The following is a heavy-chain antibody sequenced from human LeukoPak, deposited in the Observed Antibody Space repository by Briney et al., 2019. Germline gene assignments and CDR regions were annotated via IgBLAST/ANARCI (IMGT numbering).Heavy chain of an antibody. CDR1: GFTFSSYY. Sequence: PGVSLRLSCAASGFTFSSYYMNWVRQAPGKGLEWVSSISSSSSNIYYADSVKRRFTISRDIAKDSLYLQMNSLRSEDTREYYCARGKTGRLPGFDYWGQGTLVTVPS. CDR2: ISSSSSNI. D-gene: IGHD1-14*01. V-gene: IGHV3-21*01. CDR3: ARGKTGRLPGFDY. J-gene: IGHJ4*02.